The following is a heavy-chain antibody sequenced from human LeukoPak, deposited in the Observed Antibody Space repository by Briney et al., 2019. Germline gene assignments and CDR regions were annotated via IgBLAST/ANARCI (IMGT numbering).Heavy chain of an antibody. V-gene: IGHV5-51*01. CDR3: ARRRDYYDKGGFDY. CDR1: GYTFTNYW. D-gene: IGHD3-22*01. CDR2: IYPDNSDT. J-gene: IGHJ4*02. Sequence: GESLKISCQGSGYTFTNYWIGWVRQMPGKGLEWMGVIYPDNSDTKYSPSLQGQVTISADKSISTAYLQWSSLKASDTAMYYCARRRDYYDKGGFDYWRQGTLVTVSS.